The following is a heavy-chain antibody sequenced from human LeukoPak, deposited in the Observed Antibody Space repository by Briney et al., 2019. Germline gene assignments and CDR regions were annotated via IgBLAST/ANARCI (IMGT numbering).Heavy chain of an antibody. CDR1: GFTFSSYA. D-gene: IGHD3-22*01. J-gene: IGHJ4*02. Sequence: GGSLRLSCAASGFTFSSYAMSWVRQAPGKGLEWVSAISGSGGSTYYADSVKGRFTISRDNSKNTLYLQMNSLRAEDTAVYYCAKAGLAGSGYYYAHWGQGTLVAVSS. V-gene: IGHV3-23*01. CDR2: ISGSGGST. CDR3: AKAGLAGSGYYYAH.